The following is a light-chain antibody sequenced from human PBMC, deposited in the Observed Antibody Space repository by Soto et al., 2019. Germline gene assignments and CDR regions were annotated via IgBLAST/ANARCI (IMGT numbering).Light chain of an antibody. J-gene: IGKJ1*01. CDR3: QQYNNWPRT. CDR1: QSVSSN. CDR2: GTS. V-gene: IGKV3-15*01. Sequence: EIVMTQSPATLSVFPGERATLSCRASQSVSSNLAWYQQKPGQPPRLLIYGTSTRATGVPARFSGSGSGTEFTLTISSLQPEDFAVYYCQQYNNWPRTFGQGTKVEIK.